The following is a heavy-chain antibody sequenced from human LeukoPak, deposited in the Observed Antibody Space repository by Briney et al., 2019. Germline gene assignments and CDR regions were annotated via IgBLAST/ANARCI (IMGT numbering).Heavy chain of an antibody. Sequence: ASVKVCCKASGYTFTKYYIHWVRQAPGQGLEWMGIINPRGAGTTYAQMFQGRVTMTMDMSTSTVYMELSSLRSEDTAVFYCARVNRGAYGQLDYWGQGTLVTVSS. CDR2: INPRGAGT. CDR3: ARVNRGAYGQLDY. J-gene: IGHJ4*02. V-gene: IGHV1-46*01. CDR1: GYTFTKYY. D-gene: IGHD3-16*01.